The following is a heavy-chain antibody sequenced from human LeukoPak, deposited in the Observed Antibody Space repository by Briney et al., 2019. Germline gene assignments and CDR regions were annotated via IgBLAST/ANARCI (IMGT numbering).Heavy chain of an antibody. CDR1: GYTFTDYF. CDR2: INSNSGGT. J-gene: IGHJ3*01. D-gene: IGHD4-17*01. Sequence: ASVKVSCKDSGYTFTDYFIHWVRQAPGQGLEWMGWINSNSGGTNHAQSFQGRVTMTRDTSISTVYMELSRLRSDDTAVYYCARDLDYGDQWAAFDFWGQGTMVTVSS. V-gene: IGHV1-2*02. CDR3: ARDLDYGDQWAAFDF.